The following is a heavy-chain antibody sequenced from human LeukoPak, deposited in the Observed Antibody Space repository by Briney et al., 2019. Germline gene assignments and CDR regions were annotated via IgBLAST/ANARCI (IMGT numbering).Heavy chain of an antibody. V-gene: IGHV3-30*03. Sequence: PGRSLRLSCAASGFTFSSYGMHWVRQAPGKGLEWVAVISYDGSNKYYADSVKGRFTISRDNSKNTLYLQMNSLRAEDAAVYYCARDQPGTYTLSSTWGQGTLVTVSS. CDR1: GFTFSSYG. J-gene: IGHJ5*02. CDR3: ARDQPGTYTLSST. CDR2: ISYDGSNK. D-gene: IGHD6-19*01.